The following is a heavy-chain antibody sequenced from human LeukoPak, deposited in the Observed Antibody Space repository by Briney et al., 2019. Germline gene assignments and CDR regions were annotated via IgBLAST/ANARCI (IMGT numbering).Heavy chain of an antibody. Sequence: PGGSLRLSCAASGFTFSSYAMSWVRQAPGKRLEWVSAISGSGGSTYYADSVKGRFTISRDNAKNSLYLQMTSLRTEDTAIYYCARGLGSPDYWGQGTLVTVSS. CDR3: ARGLGSPDY. J-gene: IGHJ4*02. V-gene: IGHV3-23*01. D-gene: IGHD3-10*01. CDR1: GFTFSSYA. CDR2: ISGSGGST.